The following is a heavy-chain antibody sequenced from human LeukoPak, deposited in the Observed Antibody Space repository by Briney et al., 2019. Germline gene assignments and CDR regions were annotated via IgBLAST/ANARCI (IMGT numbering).Heavy chain of an antibody. CDR2: IKKDGSEK. CDR1: GFTLSNYW. J-gene: IGHJ6*03. V-gene: IGHV3-7*01. Sequence: GGSVRLSCAAAGFTLSNYWMSWVRQAPGKGLEWVANIKKDGSEKYYVDSVKGRFTISRDNAKNSLYLQMNSLRAEDTAVYYCARERVAGYDFWSGYYYYYMDVWGKGTTVTVSS. D-gene: IGHD3-3*01. CDR3: ARERVAGYDFWSGYYYYYMDV.